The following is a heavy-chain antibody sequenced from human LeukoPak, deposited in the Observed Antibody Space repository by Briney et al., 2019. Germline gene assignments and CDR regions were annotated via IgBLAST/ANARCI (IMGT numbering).Heavy chain of an antibody. CDR1: GFTFSSYA. J-gene: IGHJ4*02. Sequence: GGSLRLSCAASGFTFSSYAMSWVRQAPGKGLEWVSAISGSGGSTYYADSVKGRFTISRDNAKNSLYLQMNRLRAEDTAVYYCARHYYDILTGTTPLDYWGQGTLVTVSS. D-gene: IGHD3-9*01. CDR2: ISGSGGST. CDR3: ARHYYDILTGTTPLDY. V-gene: IGHV3-23*01.